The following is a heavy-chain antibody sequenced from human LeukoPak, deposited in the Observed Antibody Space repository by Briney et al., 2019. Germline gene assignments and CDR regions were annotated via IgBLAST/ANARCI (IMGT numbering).Heavy chain of an antibody. CDR3: ARGHYDGSDTPILDALDI. CDR2: ISGSGGST. Sequence: GGSLRLSCAASGFTFSSYAMSWVRQAPGKGLEWVSAISGSGGSTYYADSVKGRFTISRDNSKNTLYLQMNSLRAEDTATYYCARGHYDGSDTPILDALDIWGQGTMVTVSS. J-gene: IGHJ3*02. CDR1: GFTFSSYA. V-gene: IGHV3-23*01. D-gene: IGHD3-22*01.